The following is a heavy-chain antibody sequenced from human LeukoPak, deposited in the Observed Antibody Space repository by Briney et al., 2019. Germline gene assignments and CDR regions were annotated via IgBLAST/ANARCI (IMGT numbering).Heavy chain of an antibody. CDR3: AIRGDVSSGSSPRTFGF. D-gene: IGHD3-10*01. J-gene: IGHJ4*02. CDR1: GFSFSNYI. Sequence: PGGSLRLSCAASGFSFSNYIMSWVRQAPGGGLEWVSGITGSGAITSYAASVKGRFTISRDNSKDTLYLQMNSLRAEDTALYYCAIRGDVSSGSSPRTFGFWGQGTLVTVSS. CDR2: ITGSGAIT. V-gene: IGHV3-23*01.